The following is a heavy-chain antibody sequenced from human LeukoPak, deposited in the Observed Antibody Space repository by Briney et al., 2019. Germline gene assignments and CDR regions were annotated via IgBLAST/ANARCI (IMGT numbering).Heavy chain of an antibody. Sequence: SETLSLTCTVSGGSVSSGSYYWSWIRQPPGKGLEWIGYIYYSGSTNYNPSLKSRVTISVDMSKNQFSLKLSSVTAADTAVYYCARDRRVMVRGVPFNYGMDVWGKGTTVTVSS. CDR3: ARDRRVMVRGVPFNYGMDV. J-gene: IGHJ6*04. CDR1: GGSVSSGSYY. D-gene: IGHD3-10*01. CDR2: IYYSGST. V-gene: IGHV4-61*01.